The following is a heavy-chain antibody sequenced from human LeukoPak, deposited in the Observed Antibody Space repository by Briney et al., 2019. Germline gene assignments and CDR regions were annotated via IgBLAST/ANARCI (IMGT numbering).Heavy chain of an antibody. Sequence: PSETLSLTCTVSGGPISSYYWSWIRQPPGKGLEWIGYIYYSGSTKYNPSLKSRVTISVDTSKNQFSLKLSSVTAADTAVYYCARYYCSGGSCYFDYWGQGTLVTVSS. V-gene: IGHV4-59*08. D-gene: IGHD2-15*01. CDR3: ARYYCSGGSCYFDY. CDR1: GGPISSYY. CDR2: IYYSGST. J-gene: IGHJ4*02.